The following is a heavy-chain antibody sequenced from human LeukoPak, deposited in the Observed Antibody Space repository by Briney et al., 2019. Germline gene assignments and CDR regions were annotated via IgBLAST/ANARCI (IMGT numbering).Heavy chain of an antibody. CDR2: IYHSGSS. D-gene: IGHD3-3*01. Sequence: PSETLSLTCTVSGGSISSGDSYWNWVRQPPGQGLEWIGYIYHSGSSYYTPSLTSRVTMSVDTSKNQFSLKLSSVTVTDTAVYYCARGVYDDLYYFDFWGQGTLVTVSS. CDR3: ARGVYDDLYYFDF. CDR1: GGSISSGDSY. V-gene: IGHV4-30-4*01. J-gene: IGHJ4*02.